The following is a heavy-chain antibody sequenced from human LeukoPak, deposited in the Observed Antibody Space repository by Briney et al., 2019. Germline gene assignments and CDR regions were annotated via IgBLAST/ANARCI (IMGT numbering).Heavy chain of an antibody. CDR2: ISYDGSNK. D-gene: IGHD3-22*01. CDR1: GFTFSSYA. J-gene: IGHJ4*02. Sequence: GGSLRLSCAASGFTFSSYAMHWVRQAPGKGLEWVAVISYDGSNKYYADSVKGRFTISRDNSKNMLYLQMNSLRAEDTAVYYCAREGDSSGSPFDYWGQGTLVTVSS. CDR3: AREGDSSGSPFDY. V-gene: IGHV3-30*04.